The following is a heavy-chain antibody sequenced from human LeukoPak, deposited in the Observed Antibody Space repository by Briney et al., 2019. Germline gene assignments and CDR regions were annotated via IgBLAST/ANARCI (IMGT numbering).Heavy chain of an antibody. J-gene: IGHJ3*02. D-gene: IGHD3-22*01. CDR3: ARGGYTYYYDSRVYDAFDI. CDR1: GYTFTSYY. CDR2: INPSGGST. V-gene: IGHV1-46*01. Sequence: ASVKVSCKASGYTFTSYYMHWVRQAPGQGLEWMGIINPSGGSTSYAQKFQGRVTMTRDTSISTAYMELSRLRSDDTAVYYCARGGYTYYYDSRVYDAFDIWGQGTMVTVSS.